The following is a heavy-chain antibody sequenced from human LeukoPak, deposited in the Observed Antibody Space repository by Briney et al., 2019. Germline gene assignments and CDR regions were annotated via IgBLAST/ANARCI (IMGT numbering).Heavy chain of an antibody. V-gene: IGHV3-48*01. Sequence: GGSLRLSCAASGFTFSSYSMNWVRQAPGKGLEWVSYISSSSSTIYYADSVKGRFTISRDNAKNSLYLQMNSLRAEDTAVYYCARRWQQLSYYFDYWGQGALVTVSS. CDR1: GFTFSSYS. D-gene: IGHD6-13*01. CDR3: ARRWQQLSYYFDY. CDR2: ISSSSSTI. J-gene: IGHJ4*02.